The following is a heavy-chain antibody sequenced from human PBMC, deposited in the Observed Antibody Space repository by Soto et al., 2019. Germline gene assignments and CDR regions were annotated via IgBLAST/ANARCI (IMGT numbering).Heavy chain of an antibody. CDR3: ARLNGDYAKFDY. J-gene: IGHJ4*02. D-gene: IGHD4-17*01. V-gene: IGHV4-59*08. CDR2: IYYSGST. CDR1: GGSISSYY. Sequence: QVQLQESGPGLVKPSETLSLTCTVSGGSISSYYWSWIRQPPGKGLEWIGYIYYSGSTNYNPSLKSRVTISVDPSKNQFSLKLSSVTAADTAAYYCARLNGDYAKFDYWGQGTLVTVSS.